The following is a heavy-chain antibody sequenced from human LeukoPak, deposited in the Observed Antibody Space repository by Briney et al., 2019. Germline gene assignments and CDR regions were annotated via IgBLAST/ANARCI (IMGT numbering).Heavy chain of an antibody. Sequence: ASVKVSCKASGYTFTSYDINWVRQATGQGLEWMGWMNPNSGNTGHAQKFQGRVTMTRNTSISTAYMELSSLRSEDTAVYYCARGYDSSGYYFDYWGQGTLVTVSS. CDR1: GYTFTSYD. CDR3: ARGYDSSGYYFDY. J-gene: IGHJ4*02. D-gene: IGHD3-22*01. CDR2: MNPNSGNT. V-gene: IGHV1-8*01.